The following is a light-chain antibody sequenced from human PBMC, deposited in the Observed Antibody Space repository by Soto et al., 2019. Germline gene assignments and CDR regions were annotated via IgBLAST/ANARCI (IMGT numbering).Light chain of an antibody. CDR2: GAS. J-gene: IGKJ1*01. CDR3: QQYGSSLSWT. Sequence: EMLLTQSPGTLSLSPGERATLSCRASQSVSSSYLAWYQQKPGQAPRLLIYGASSRATGIPDRFSGSGSGTDFTLTISRLEPEDFAVYYCQQYGSSLSWTFGQGTKVDIK. V-gene: IGKV3-20*01. CDR1: QSVSSSY.